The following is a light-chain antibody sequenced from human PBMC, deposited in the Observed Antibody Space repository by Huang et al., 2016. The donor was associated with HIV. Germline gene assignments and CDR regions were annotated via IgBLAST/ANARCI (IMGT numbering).Light chain of an antibody. Sequence: AIQLTQSPSSLSASVGDRVTITCRASRGISSGLAWYQQKPGKAPKLLIFDASSLESGVPSRFNGSGSGTDFTLTISSLQPEDCATYYCQQFNNYLTFGQGTRLEIQ. V-gene: IGKV1D-13*01. CDR1: RGISSG. CDR2: DAS. CDR3: QQFNNYLT. J-gene: IGKJ5*01.